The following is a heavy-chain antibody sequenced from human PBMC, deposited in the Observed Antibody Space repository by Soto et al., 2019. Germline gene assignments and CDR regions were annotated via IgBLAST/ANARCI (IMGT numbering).Heavy chain of an antibody. J-gene: IGHJ4*02. D-gene: IGHD2-2*01. Sequence: EVQLVETGGGLVQPGGSLKLSCAASGFTFSGCAMHWVRQASGKGLEWLGRIRSKPNNYATEYAASVQGRFTISRDDSKTPAYLEMNSLKPEHTAVYYCTSWAYCYARYFASWGQGALITVSS. CDR3: TSWAYCYARYFAS. V-gene: IGHV3-73*01. CDR1: GFTFSGCA. CDR2: IRSKPNNYAT.